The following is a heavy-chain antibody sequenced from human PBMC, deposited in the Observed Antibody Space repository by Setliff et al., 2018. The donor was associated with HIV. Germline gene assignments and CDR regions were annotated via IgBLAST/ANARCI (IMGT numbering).Heavy chain of an antibody. CDR1: EFTFSNYA. J-gene: IGHJ4*02. CDR3: AKDYRGYYYDSSGHHYGGIDS. Sequence: PGGSLRLSCVASEFTFSNYAMTWVRQAPGKGLEWVSGISGSGDTTNYADSVKGRFTISRDNSKNTLYLQMNSLRAEDTAVYYCAKDYRGYYYDSSGHHYGGIDSWGQGTLVTVSS. CDR2: ISGSGDTT. V-gene: IGHV3-23*01. D-gene: IGHD3-22*01.